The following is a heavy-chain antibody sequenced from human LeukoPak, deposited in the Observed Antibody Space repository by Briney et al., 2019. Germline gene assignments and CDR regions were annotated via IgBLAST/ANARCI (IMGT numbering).Heavy chain of an antibody. CDR2: ISGSGGNT. CDR3: ATEKGDSPDY. V-gene: IGHV3-23*01. D-gene: IGHD2-21*01. Sequence: GGSLRLSCAASGFTFSSYAMSWVRQAPGKGLEWVSGISGSGGNTYYADSVKGRFTISRDNSKNTLFLQMNSLRAEDTAVYYCATEKGDSPDYWGQGTLVTVPS. CDR1: GFTFSSYA. J-gene: IGHJ4*02.